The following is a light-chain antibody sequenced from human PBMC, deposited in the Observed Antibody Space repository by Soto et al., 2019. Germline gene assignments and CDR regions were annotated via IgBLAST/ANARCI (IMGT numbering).Light chain of an antibody. CDR3: AAWDDSLNGYVV. CDR2: SHN. Sequence: QSVLTQPPSASGTPGQRVTISCSGSSSNIGSNTVNWYQQLPGTAPKLLIYSHNQRPSGVPDRFSGSKSGTSASLAISGLQSVDEADYYCAAWDDSLNGYVVFGGGTMLTVL. J-gene: IGLJ2*01. CDR1: SSNIGSNT. V-gene: IGLV1-44*01.